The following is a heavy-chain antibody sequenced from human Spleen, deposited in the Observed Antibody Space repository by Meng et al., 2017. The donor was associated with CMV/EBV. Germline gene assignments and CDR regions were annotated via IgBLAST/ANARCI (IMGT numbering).Heavy chain of an antibody. CDR2: TFQMFGIT. V-gene: IGHV1-69*05. Sequence: ISWVRQAPGQRLEWMGGTFQMFGITNYTQKFQGRVTITTDESARTTYMELRSLRSDDTAVYYCALVILGRKVTGVYGYRYNWFDPWGQGTLVTVSS. D-gene: IGHD3-9*01. CDR3: ALVILGRKVTGVYGYRYNWFDP. J-gene: IGHJ5*02.